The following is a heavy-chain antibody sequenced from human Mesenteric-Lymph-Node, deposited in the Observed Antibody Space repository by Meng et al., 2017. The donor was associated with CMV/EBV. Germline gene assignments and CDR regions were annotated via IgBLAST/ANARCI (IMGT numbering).Heavy chain of an antibody. V-gene: IGHV6-1*01. D-gene: IGHD5/OR15-5a*01. J-gene: IGHJ4*02. Sequence: SRAISGDSVSSNSVVWNWIRQSPSRGLEWLGRTYYRSKWFSDYAVSVKSRITINPDTSKNQFSLQLQSVTPEDTAVYYCARDNLSTYFDYWGQGTLVTVSS. CDR1: GDSVSSNSVV. CDR3: ARDNLSTYFDY. CDR2: TYYRSKWFS.